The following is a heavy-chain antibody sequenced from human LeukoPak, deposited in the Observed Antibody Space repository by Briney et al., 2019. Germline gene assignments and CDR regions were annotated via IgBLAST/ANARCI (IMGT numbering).Heavy chain of an antibody. V-gene: IGHV4-59*10. D-gene: IGHD6-13*01. CDR3: VLGAAGTFDY. CDR1: GGSISSYY. CDR2: IYTSGST. Sequence: SETLSLTCAVYGGSISSYYWSWIRQPAGKGLEWIGRIYTSGSTNYNPSLKSRVTMSVDTSKNQFSLKLSSVTAADTAVYYGVLGAAGTFDYWGQGTLVTVSS. J-gene: IGHJ4*02.